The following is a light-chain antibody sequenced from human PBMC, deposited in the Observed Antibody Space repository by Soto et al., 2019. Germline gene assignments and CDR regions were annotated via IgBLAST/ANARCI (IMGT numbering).Light chain of an antibody. CDR1: QSITNY. Sequence: DIQMTQSPSSLSASVGDRVTITCRASQSITNYLNWYQKKPGKAPELLIYAASSLQSGVPSRFSGSGSGTDFTITISNLQPEDFATYYCQQSYSVPFTFGPGTKVDIK. V-gene: IGKV1-39*01. CDR2: AAS. J-gene: IGKJ3*01. CDR3: QQSYSVPFT.